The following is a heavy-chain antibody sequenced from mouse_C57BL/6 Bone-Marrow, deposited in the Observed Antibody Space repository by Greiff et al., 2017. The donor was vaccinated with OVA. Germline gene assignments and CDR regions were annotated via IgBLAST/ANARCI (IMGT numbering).Heavy chain of an antibody. CDR2: ISSGSSTI. CDR1: GFAFSDYG. Sequence: EVKVVESGGGLVKPGGSLKLSCAASGFAFSDYGMRWVRQAPEKGLEWVAYISSGSSTIYYAATVKGRFTISRDNAKNTLFLQMTSLRSEDTAMYYCGRKPSRYGYAMDDWGQGTSVTVSS. V-gene: IGHV5-17*01. D-gene: IGHD1-1*01. J-gene: IGHJ4*01. CDR3: GRKPSRYGYAMDD.